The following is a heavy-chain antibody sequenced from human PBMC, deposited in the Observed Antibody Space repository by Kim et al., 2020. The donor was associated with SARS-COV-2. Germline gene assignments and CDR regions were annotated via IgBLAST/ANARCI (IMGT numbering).Heavy chain of an antibody. D-gene: IGHD3-10*01. Sequence: SVKVSCKASGGTFSSYAISWVRQAPGQGLVWMGGIIPIFGTANYAQKFQGRVTITADESTSTAYMELSSLRSEDTSVYYCAWRGITMVRGHYGMDVWGQGTTVTVSS. V-gene: IGHV1-69*13. CDR2: IIPIFGTA. J-gene: IGHJ6*02. CDR1: GGTFSSYA. CDR3: AWRGITMVRGHYGMDV.